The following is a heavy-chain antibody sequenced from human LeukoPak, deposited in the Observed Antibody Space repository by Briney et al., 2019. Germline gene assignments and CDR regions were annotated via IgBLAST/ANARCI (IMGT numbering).Heavy chain of an antibody. J-gene: IGHJ5*02. CDR2: ISGSGGST. Sequence: GGSLRLSCAASGFTFSSYAMSWVRQAPGKGLEWVSAISGSGGSTYYADTVKGRFTISRDNSKNTLYLQMNSLRAEDTAVYYCAKDHRVWFGEFHNWFDPWGQGTLVTVSS. CDR3: AKDHRVWFGEFHNWFDP. D-gene: IGHD3-10*01. CDR1: GFTFSSYA. V-gene: IGHV3-23*01.